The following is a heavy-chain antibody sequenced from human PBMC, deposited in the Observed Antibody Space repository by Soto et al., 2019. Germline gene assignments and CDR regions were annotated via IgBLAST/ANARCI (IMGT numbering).Heavy chain of an antibody. CDR1: GYTFTNYA. J-gene: IGHJ5*02. CDR3: ARDPGIAARCCGWFDP. Sequence: ASVQVSCKTSGYTFTNYAIHWVRQDPGQRPEWMGWINAGNGNTKYSQKFQDRVTITRDTSASTAYMELSTLRSEDTAVYYCARDPGIAARCCGWFDPWGQGTLVTVSS. CDR2: INAGNGNT. V-gene: IGHV1-3*01. D-gene: IGHD6-6*01.